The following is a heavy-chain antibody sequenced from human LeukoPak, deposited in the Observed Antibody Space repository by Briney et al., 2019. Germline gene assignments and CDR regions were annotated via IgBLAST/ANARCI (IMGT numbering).Heavy chain of an antibody. D-gene: IGHD5-12*01. CDR1: GYTFTSYY. Sequence: ASVKVSCKASGYTFTSYYMHWVRQAPGQGLEWMGIINPSGGSTSYAQKFQGRVTMTRDTSTSTVYMELSSLRSEDTAVYYCAGARVATIFDYGMDVWGQGTTVTVSS. V-gene: IGHV1-46*01. J-gene: IGHJ6*02. CDR3: AGARVATIFDYGMDV. CDR2: INPSGGST.